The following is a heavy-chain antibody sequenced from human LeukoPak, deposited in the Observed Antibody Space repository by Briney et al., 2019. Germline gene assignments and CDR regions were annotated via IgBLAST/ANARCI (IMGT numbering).Heavy chain of an antibody. CDR3: ARYPYDFWSGYYLPFDY. D-gene: IGHD3-3*01. Sequence: GGSLRLSCAASGFTFSSYGMHWIRQAPGKGLEWVSYISSSGSTIYYADSVKGRFTISRDNAKNSLYLQMNSLRAEDTAVYYCARYPYDFWSGYYLPFDYWGQGTLVTVSS. V-gene: IGHV3-48*04. CDR2: ISSSGSTI. CDR1: GFTFSSYG. J-gene: IGHJ4*02.